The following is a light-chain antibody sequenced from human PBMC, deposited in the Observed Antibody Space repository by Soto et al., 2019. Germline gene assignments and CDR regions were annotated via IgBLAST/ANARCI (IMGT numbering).Light chain of an antibody. J-gene: IGKJ1*01. Sequence: IALTQSPGTLSLSPGESATLSCRASQSGSSNYLPWYQQRPGQAPRLLIYDASSRATGVPDRFSGSGSGTDFSLTVSRLAPEDFAVYYCHQYGGSPGTLGQGTKVDSK. CDR3: HQYGGSPGT. CDR1: QSGSSNY. CDR2: DAS. V-gene: IGKV3-20*01.